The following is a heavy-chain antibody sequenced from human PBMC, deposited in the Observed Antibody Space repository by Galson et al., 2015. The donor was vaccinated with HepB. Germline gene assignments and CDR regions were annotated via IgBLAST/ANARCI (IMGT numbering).Heavy chain of an antibody. CDR2: TSRSSSDI. CDR3: ARNGKDVDY. CDR1: GFTFSSYS. J-gene: IGHJ4*02. D-gene: IGHD1-1*01. V-gene: IGHV3-21*01. Sequence: SLRLSCAASGFTFSSYSMNWVRQAPGKGLEWASSTSRSSSDIYYADSVKGRFTIFRDNAKNSLYLQMNSLRAEDTAVYYCARNGKDVDYWGQGTLVTVSS.